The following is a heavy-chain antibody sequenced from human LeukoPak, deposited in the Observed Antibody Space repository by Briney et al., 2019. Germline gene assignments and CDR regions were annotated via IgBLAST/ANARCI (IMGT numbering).Heavy chain of an antibody. CDR1: GYTFTGYY. J-gene: IGHJ5*02. CDR2: INPNSGGT. Sequence: GASVKVSCKASGYTFTGYYMHWVRQAPGQGLEWMGWINPNSGGTNYAQKFQGRVTMTRDTSISTAYMELSRLRSDDTAVYYCARRRIAAPTGNWFDPWGQGTLVTVSS. D-gene: IGHD6-6*01. V-gene: IGHV1-2*02. CDR3: ARRRIAAPTGNWFDP.